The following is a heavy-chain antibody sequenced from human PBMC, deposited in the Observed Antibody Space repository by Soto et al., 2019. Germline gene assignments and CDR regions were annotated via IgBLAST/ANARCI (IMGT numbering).Heavy chain of an antibody. CDR2: ISNDGRTK. D-gene: IGHD6-19*01. CDR3: AQDRVSEHNSGWPQGH. V-gene: IGHV3-30*18. CDR1: GFTFSGYG. J-gene: IGHJ4*02. Sequence: PGGSLRLSCAASGFTFSGYGMHWVRQAPGKGLEWVAAISNDGRTKYYADSVKGRFTISRDNSKGTLDLQMNSLRVEGTAIYYCAQDRVSEHNSGWPQGHWGQGTLVTVSS.